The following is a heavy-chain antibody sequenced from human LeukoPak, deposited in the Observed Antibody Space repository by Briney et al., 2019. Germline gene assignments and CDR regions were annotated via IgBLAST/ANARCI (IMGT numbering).Heavy chain of an antibody. CDR2: ISGSGGST. V-gene: IGHV3-23*01. J-gene: IGHJ4*02. CDR3: AKGVYYYDSSGYYYGY. D-gene: IGHD3-22*01. CDR1: GFTFSSHS. Sequence: PGGSLRLSCAASGFTFSSHSMNWVRQAPGKGLEWVSAISGSGGSTYYADSVKGRFTISRDNSKNTLYLQMNSLRAEDTAVYYCAKGVYYYDSSGYYYGYWGQGTLVTVSS.